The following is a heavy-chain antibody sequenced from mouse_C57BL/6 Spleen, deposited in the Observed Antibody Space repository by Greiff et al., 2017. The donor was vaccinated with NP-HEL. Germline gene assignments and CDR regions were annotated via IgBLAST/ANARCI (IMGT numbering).Heavy chain of an antibody. CDR3: ARKATGPAWFAY. V-gene: IGHV1-69*01. CDR1: GYTFTSYW. D-gene: IGHD4-1*02. CDR2: IDPSDSYT. Sequence: VQLQQSGAELVMPGASVKLSCKASGYTFTSYWMHWVKQRPGQGLEWIGEIDPSDSYTNYNQKFKGKSTLTVDKSSSTAYMQLSSLTSEDSAVYYCARKATGPAWFAYWGQGTLVTVSA. J-gene: IGHJ3*01.